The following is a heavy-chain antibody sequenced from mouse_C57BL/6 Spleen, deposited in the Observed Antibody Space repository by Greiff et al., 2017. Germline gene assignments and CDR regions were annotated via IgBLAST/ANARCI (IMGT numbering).Heavy chain of an antibody. D-gene: IGHD2-4*01. CDR1: GYTFTSYW. V-gene: IGHV1-64*01. J-gene: IGHJ4*01. CDR2: IHPNSGST. Sequence: QVQLQQPGAELVKPGASVKMSCKASGYTFTSYWITWVKQRPGQGLEWIGMIHPNSGSTNYNAKFKSKATLTVDKSSSTAYMQRSSLTSEDSAVYYCARSDYYYYAMDYWSQGTSVTVSS. CDR3: ARSDYYYYAMDY.